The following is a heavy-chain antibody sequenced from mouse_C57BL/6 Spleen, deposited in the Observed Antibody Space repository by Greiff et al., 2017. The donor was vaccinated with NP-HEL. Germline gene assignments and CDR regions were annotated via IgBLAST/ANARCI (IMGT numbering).Heavy chain of an antibody. CDR2: INPSNGGT. V-gene: IGHV1-53*01. Sequence: QVQLQQPGTELVKPGASVKLSCKASGYTFTSYWMHWVKQRPGQGLEWIGNINPSNGGTNYNEKFKSKATLTVDKSTSTAYMQRSSLTSEDSAVYYCARRGDYYGSSPYYFDYWGQGTTLTVSS. J-gene: IGHJ2*01. CDR1: GYTFTSYW. D-gene: IGHD1-1*01. CDR3: ARRGDYYGSSPYYFDY.